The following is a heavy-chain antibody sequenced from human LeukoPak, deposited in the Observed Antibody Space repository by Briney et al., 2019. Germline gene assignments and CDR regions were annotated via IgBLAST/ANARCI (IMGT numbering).Heavy chain of an antibody. CDR3: ARKQWLRYYYMDV. CDR2: ISGSGGST. CDR1: GFTFSSYA. V-gene: IGHV3-23*01. D-gene: IGHD6-19*01. Sequence: PGGSLRLSRAASGFTFSSYAMSWVRQAPGKGLEWVSAISGSGGSTYYADSVKGRFTISRDNSKNTLYLQMNSLRAEDTAVYYCARKQWLRYYYMDVWGKGTTVTVSS. J-gene: IGHJ6*03.